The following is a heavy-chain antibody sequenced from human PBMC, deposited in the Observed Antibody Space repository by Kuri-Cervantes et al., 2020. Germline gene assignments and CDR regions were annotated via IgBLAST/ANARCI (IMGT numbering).Heavy chain of an antibody. J-gene: IGHJ6*02. CDR3: ARVLHLQGIQLWFSYYYYYFGMDV. Sequence: ASVKVSCKASGYTFTSYDINWVRQATGQGLEWMGWMNPNSGNTGYAQKFQGRVTMTRNTSISTAYMELSSLRSEDTAVYYCARVLHLQGIQLWFSYYYYYFGMDVWGQGTTVTVS. D-gene: IGHD5-18*01. V-gene: IGHV1-8*01. CDR1: GYTFTSYD. CDR2: MNPNSGNT.